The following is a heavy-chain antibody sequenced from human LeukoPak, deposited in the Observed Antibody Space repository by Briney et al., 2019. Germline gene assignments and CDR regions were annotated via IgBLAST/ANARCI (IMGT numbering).Heavy chain of an antibody. V-gene: IGHV3-15*01. Sequence: GGSLRLSCAASGFTFSNAWMSWVRQAPGKGLEWVGRIKSKTDGGTTDYAAPVKGRFTISRDDSKNTLYLQMNSLKTEDTAVYYCAREGPWELLHYYYYGMDVWGQGTTVTVSS. CDR2: IKSKTDGGTT. D-gene: IGHD1-26*01. CDR1: GFTFSNAW. CDR3: AREGPWELLHYYYYGMDV. J-gene: IGHJ6*02.